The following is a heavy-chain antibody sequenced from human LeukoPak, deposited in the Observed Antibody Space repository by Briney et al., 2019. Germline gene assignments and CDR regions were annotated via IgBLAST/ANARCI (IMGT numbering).Heavy chain of an antibody. J-gene: IGHJ3*02. CDR2: INPSGGST. CDR3: ARVIIRFDYDSSGPDAFDI. D-gene: IGHD3-22*01. V-gene: IGHV1-46*01. Sequence: GASVKVSCKASGYTFTSYYMHWVRQAPGQGLEWMGIINPSGGSTSYAQKFQGRVTMIRDTSTSTVYMELSSLRSEDTAVYYCARVIIRFDYDSSGPDAFDIWGQGTMVTVSS. CDR1: GYTFTSYY.